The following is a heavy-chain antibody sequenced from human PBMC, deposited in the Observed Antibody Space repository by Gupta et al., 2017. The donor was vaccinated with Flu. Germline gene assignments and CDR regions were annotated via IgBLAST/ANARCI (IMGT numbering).Heavy chain of an antibody. J-gene: IGHJ4*02. CDR3: AKDPSYDLVVPAAFEDEQDY. D-gene: IGHD2-2*01. Sequence: EVQLLESVGGLVQPGGSLRLSCAASGFTFKRYAMSWVRQAPGSGLEWVSAISGSGGSTYYADSVKGRFTISRDNSKNTLYLQMNSLRAEDTAVYYCAKDPSYDLVVPAAFEDEQDYWGQGTLVTVSS. CDR2: ISGSGGST. CDR1: GFTFKRYA. V-gene: IGHV3-23*01.